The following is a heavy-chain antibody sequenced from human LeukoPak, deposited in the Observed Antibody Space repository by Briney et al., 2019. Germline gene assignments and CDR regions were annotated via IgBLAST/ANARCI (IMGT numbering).Heavy chain of an antibody. Sequence: KPSETLSLTCAVYGGSLSGYYWSWIRQPPGKGLEWIGEINHSGSTNYNPSLKSRVTISLDTSKSQFSLKLSSVTAADTAVYYCARGRGSHYYRGQGTLVTVSS. CDR1: GGSLSGYY. CDR3: ARGRGSHYY. V-gene: IGHV4-34*01. J-gene: IGHJ4*02. D-gene: IGHD1-26*01. CDR2: INHSGST.